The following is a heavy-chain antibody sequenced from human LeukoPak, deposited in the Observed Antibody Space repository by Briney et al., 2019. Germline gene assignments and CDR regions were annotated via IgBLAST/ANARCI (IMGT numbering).Heavy chain of an antibody. CDR1: GFTVSSNY. V-gene: IGHV3-53*01. Sequence: GGSLRLSCAAPGFTVSSNYVTWVRQAPGKGLKWVSVFYSGGGTYYAHSVKGRFTISRDSSKNTLYLQMNSLRAEDTAVYYCARITRSAGPNYYMDVWGKGTTVTVSS. J-gene: IGHJ6*03. CDR2: FYSGGGT. D-gene: IGHD2-2*01. CDR3: ARITRSAGPNYYMDV.